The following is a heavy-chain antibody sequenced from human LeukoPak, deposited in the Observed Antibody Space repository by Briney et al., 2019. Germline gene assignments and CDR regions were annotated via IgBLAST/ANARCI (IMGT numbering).Heavy chain of an antibody. V-gene: IGHV4-31*03. J-gene: IGHJ4*02. CDR1: GGSISSGGSY. D-gene: IGHD1-26*01. CDR2: IYYSGST. CDR3: ARGGEWELLMGGFDY. Sequence: SETLSLTCTVSGGSISSGGSYWSWIRQHPGKGLEWIGYIYYSGSTNYNPPLKSRVTISVDTSKNQFSLKLSSVTGADTAVYYCARGGEWELLMGGFDYWGQGTLVTASS.